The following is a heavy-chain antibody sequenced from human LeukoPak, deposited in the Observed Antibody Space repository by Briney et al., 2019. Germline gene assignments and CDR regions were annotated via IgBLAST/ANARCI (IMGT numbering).Heavy chain of an antibody. CDR3: AKEGGGADDY. J-gene: IGHJ4*02. CDR1: GFSVSTYA. D-gene: IGHD3-16*01. V-gene: IGHV3-23*01. Sequence: GGSLRLSCAASGFSVSTYAMSWVRQAPGKGLEWVSAISVSGDNTYYADSVKGRFTLFRDNSKNTLYLQMNRPRVEDAAVYYCAKEGGGADDYWGQGTLVTVSS. CDR2: ISVSGDNT.